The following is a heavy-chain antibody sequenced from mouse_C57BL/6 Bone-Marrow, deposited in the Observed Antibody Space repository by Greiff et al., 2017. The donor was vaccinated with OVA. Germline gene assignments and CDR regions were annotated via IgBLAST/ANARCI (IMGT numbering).Heavy chain of an antibody. Sequence: DVKLVESGGDLVKPGGSLKLSCAASGFTFSSYGMSWVRQTPDKRLEWVATISSGGSYTYYPDSVKGRFTISRDNAKNTLYLQMSSLKSEDTAMYYCARRGSYWGQGTLVTVSA. CDR1: GFTFSSYG. J-gene: IGHJ3*01. V-gene: IGHV5-6*02. CDR3: ARRGSY. CDR2: ISSGGSYT.